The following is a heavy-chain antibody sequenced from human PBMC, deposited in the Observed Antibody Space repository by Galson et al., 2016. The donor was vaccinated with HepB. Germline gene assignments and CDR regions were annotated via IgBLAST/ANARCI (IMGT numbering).Heavy chain of an antibody. CDR3: ARDLIDLPRNGLPTRREVFIIKYGMDG. D-gene: IGHD3-3*01. Sequence: SVKVSCKASGGSFSNYGISWVRQAPGQGLEWMGGIIPISGTVNYAQKFQDKVSIIADDSTRTVYMELSSLRSEDTAVYYCARDLIDLPRNGLPTRREVFIIKYGMDGWGQGTTVTVSS. V-gene: IGHV1-69*13. J-gene: IGHJ6*02. CDR2: IIPISGTV. CDR1: GGSFSNYG.